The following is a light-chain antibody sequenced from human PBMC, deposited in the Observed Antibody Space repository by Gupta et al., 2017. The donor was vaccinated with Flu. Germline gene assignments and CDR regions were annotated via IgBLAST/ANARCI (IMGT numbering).Light chain of an antibody. CDR1: QSLGYSDGKTY. CDR3: RQCTHWPPHT. J-gene: IGKJ2*01. Sequence: TLGQTASISCRSCQSLGYSDGKTYSAWFPQRPGQAPRRLIYKISIVDAGVPDRFSGSWSGPDFTLKISRVEAEDVGVYFCRQCTHWPPHTFGQGTKLEIK. V-gene: IGKV2-30*01. CDR2: KIS.